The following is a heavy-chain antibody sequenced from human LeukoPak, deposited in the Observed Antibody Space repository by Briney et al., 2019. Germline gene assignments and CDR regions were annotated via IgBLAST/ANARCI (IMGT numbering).Heavy chain of an antibody. CDR3: AKDSAPLWPHLDY. Sequence: GGSLRLSCAASGFTFSSYGMHWVRQAPGKGLEWVAVISYDGSNKYYADSVKGRFTISRDDSKNTLYLQMNSLRAEDTAVYYCAKDSAPLWPHLDYWGQGTLVTVSS. J-gene: IGHJ4*02. CDR1: GFTFSSYG. D-gene: IGHD2-21*01. CDR2: ISYDGSNK. V-gene: IGHV3-30*18.